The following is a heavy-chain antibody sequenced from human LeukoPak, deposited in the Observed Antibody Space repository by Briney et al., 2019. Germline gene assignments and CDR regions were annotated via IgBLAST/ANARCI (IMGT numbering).Heavy chain of an antibody. CDR2: ISGSGGST. CDR1: GFTFSSYV. CDR3: ARSHMYYFDY. Sequence: PGGSLRLSCAASGFTFSSYVMSWVRQAPGKGLEWVSAISGSGGSTFYADSVKGRFTISRDNSKNTLYLQMNSLRAEDTAVYYCARSHMYYFDYWGQGTLVTVSS. V-gene: IGHV3-23*01. J-gene: IGHJ4*02.